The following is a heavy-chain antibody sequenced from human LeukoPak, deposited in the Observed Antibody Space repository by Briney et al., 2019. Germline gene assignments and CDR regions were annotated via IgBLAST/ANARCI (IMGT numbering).Heavy chain of an antibody. D-gene: IGHD2/OR15-2a*01. CDR1: GYSISTGSY. CDR2: IYHSGNT. J-gene: IGHJ5*02. CDR3: ARQAVIIPTGMEGPWFDP. V-gene: IGHV4-38-2*02. Sequence: PSETLSLTCTVSGYSISTGSYWGWIRQPPGEGLEWIGSIYHSGNTYYNPSLKSRVSVSIDASKNQLSLKLTSVTAADTAIYYCARQAVIIPTGMEGPWFDPWGQGTLVAVSS.